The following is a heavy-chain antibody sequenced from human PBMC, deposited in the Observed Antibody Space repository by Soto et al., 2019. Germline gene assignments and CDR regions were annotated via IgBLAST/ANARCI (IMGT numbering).Heavy chain of an antibody. D-gene: IGHD1-1*01. CDR1: GFTFSSYA. J-gene: IGHJ6*02. Sequence: GGSLRLSCAASGFTFSSYAMHWVRQAPGKGLEWVAVISYDGSNKYYADSVKGRFTISRDNSKNTLYLQMNSLRAEDTAVYYCARGLGWNPYYYGMDVWGQGTTVTVSS. CDR3: ARGLGWNPYYYGMDV. V-gene: IGHV3-30-3*01. CDR2: ISYDGSNK.